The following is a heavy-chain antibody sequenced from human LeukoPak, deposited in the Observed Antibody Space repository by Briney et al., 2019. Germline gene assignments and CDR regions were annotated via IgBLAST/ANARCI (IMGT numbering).Heavy chain of an antibody. J-gene: IGHJ6*03. D-gene: IGHD6-19*01. CDR3: ARIRSIAVAGTHYYYMDV. V-gene: IGHV3-66*02. Sequence: PGGSLRLSCEGSGFTFSSYSMIWVRQAPGKGLEWVSVIYSGGSTYYADSVKGRFTISRDNSKNTLYLQMNSLRAEDTAVYYCARIRSIAVAGTHYYYMDVWGKGTTVTVSS. CDR2: IYSGGST. CDR1: GFTFSSYS.